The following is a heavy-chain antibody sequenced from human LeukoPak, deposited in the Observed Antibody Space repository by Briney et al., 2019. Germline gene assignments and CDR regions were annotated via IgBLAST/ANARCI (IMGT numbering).Heavy chain of an antibody. CDR1: GGSFSGYY. D-gene: IGHD3-3*01. CDR3: ARGILMGYYGFWSGYYRSYGMDV. Sequence: SETLSLTCAVYGGSFSGYYWSWIRQPPGKGLEWIGEINHSGSTNYNPSLKSRVTISVDTSNNQFSLKLSSVTAADTAVYYCARGILMGYYGFWSGYYRSYGMDVWGQGTTVTVSS. CDR2: INHSGST. J-gene: IGHJ6*02. V-gene: IGHV4-34*01.